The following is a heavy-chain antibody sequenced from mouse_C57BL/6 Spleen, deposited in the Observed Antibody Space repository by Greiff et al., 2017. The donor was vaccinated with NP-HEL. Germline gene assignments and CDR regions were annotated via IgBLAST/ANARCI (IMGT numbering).Heavy chain of an antibody. CDR1: GYTFTSYW. CDR3: VYGNYGGDWYFDV. V-gene: IGHV1-50*01. D-gene: IGHD2-1*01. J-gene: IGHJ1*03. CDR2: IDPSDSYT. Sequence: QVQLQQPGAELVKPGASVKLSCKASGYTFTSYWMQWVKQRPGQGLEWIGEIDPSDSYTNYNQKFKGKATLTVDTSSSTAYMQLSSLTSEDSAVDYCVYGNYGGDWYFDVWGTGTTVTVSS.